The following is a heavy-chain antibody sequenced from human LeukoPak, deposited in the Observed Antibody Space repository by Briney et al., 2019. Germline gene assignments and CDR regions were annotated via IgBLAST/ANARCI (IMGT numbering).Heavy chain of an antibody. V-gene: IGHV3-9*01. D-gene: IGHD6-19*01. CDR3: AKVRGTYSSGYFFDY. Sequence: PGGSLRLSCAALGFTFDNYAMHWVRQAPGKGLEWLSIISWNSGYIGYADSVKGRFTISRDNAKKSLDLQMNSLRAEDTAFYYCAKVRGTYSSGYFFDYWGQGTLVTVSS. J-gene: IGHJ4*02. CDR1: GFTFDNYA. CDR2: ISWNSGYI.